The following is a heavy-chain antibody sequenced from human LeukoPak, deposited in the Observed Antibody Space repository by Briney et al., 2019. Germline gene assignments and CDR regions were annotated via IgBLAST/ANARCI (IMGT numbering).Heavy chain of an antibody. CDR3: VAGSQNTALIK. V-gene: IGHV4-4*07. D-gene: IGHD5-18*01. J-gene: IGHJ4*02. Sequence: SETLSLTCAVSGGSISSYYWTWIRQPAGKGLEWIGRLYPSGETNYNSTLKSRVTISLDTSKNQLSLRLSSVTAADTAVYYCVAGSQNTALIKWGQGTLVTVSP. CDR1: GGSISSYY. CDR2: LYPSGET.